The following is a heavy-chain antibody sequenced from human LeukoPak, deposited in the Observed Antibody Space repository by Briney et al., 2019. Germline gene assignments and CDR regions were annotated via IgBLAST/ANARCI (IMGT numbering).Heavy chain of an antibody. Sequence: GGSLRLSCAASGFIFSSYWMSWVRQAPGKGLEWVANIKQDGSEKYYVDSVKGRFTISRDNAKNSLYLQMNSLRAEDTAVYYCARGSGNTAMVYSDYWGQGTLVTVSS. J-gene: IGHJ4*02. CDR3: ARGSGNTAMVYSDY. D-gene: IGHD5-18*01. CDR2: IKQDGSEK. V-gene: IGHV3-7*01. CDR1: GFIFSSYW.